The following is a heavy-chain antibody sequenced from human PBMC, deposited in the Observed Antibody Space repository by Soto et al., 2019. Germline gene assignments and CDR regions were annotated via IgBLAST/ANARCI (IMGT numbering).Heavy chain of an antibody. D-gene: IGHD3-16*01. CDR3: AKDIAGRGTNYFDY. V-gene: IGHV3-9*01. CDR2: ISWNSGSI. J-gene: IGHJ4*02. CDR1: GFTFSSYS. Sequence: EVQLVESGGGLVKPGGSLRLSCAASGFTFSSYSMNWVRQAPGKGLEWVSGISWNSGSIGYADSVKGRFTISRDNAKNSLYLQMNSLRAEDTALYYYAKDIAGRGTNYFDYWGQGTLVTVSS.